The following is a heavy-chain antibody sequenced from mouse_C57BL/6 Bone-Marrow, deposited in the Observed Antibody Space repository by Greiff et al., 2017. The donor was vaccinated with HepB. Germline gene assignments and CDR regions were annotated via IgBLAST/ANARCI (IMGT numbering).Heavy chain of an antibody. Sequence: EVMLVESGGGLVKPGGSLKLSCAASGFTFSDYGMHWVRQAPEKGLEWVAYISSGSSTIYCADTVKGRFTISRDNAKNTLFLQMTSLRSEDTAMYYCARTGPYYAMDYWGQGTSVTVSS. D-gene: IGHD4-1*01. CDR2: ISSGSSTI. V-gene: IGHV5-17*01. J-gene: IGHJ4*01. CDR3: ARTGPYYAMDY. CDR1: GFTFSDYG.